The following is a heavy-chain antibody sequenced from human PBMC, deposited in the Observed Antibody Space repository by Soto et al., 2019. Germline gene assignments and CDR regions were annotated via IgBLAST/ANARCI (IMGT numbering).Heavy chain of an antibody. D-gene: IGHD2-15*01. Sequence: GVSLRFSCENSGFTFSNCVMTWVRLHTGKRLEWVSFITTNVHTAYADPVNGRFTISRDNSKNTVYLQMNSLRHEDTGVYYCAKGLLNGRRYATDWGQATLIAVSS. CDR3: AKGLLNGRRYATD. CDR1: GFTFSNCV. J-gene: IGHJ1*01. V-gene: IGHV3-23*01. CDR2: ITTNVHT.